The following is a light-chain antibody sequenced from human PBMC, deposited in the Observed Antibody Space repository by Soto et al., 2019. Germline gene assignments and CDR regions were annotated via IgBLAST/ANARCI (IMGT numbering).Light chain of an antibody. J-gene: IGKJ1*01. CDR1: QSITTY. CDR3: QQSYSSPPT. Sequence: DIQMPQSPSSLSASVGDRVTITCRASQSITTYLNWYQQEPGKAPKLLIYSASSLQSGVPSRFSGRRSGSDFTLTISSLQPEDFATYFCQQSYSSPPTFGQGTKVDI. V-gene: IGKV1-39*01. CDR2: SAS.